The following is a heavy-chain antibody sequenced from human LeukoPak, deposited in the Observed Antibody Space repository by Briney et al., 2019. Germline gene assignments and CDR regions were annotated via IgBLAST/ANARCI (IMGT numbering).Heavy chain of an antibody. V-gene: IGHV4-38-2*02. CDR2: IYHSGST. CDR3: ARNIVLMVYSNLVDNWFDP. CDR1: GYSISSGYY. Sequence: PSETLSLTCTVSGYSISSGYYWGWIRQPPGKGLEWIGSIYHSGSTYYNPSLKSRVTISVDTSKNQFSLKLSSVTAADTAVYYCARNIVLMVYSNLVDNWFDPWGQGTLVTVSS. D-gene: IGHD2-8*01. J-gene: IGHJ5*02.